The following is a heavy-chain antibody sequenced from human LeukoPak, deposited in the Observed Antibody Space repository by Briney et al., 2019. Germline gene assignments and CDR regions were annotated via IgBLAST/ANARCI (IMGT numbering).Heavy chain of an antibody. V-gene: IGHV3-30*02. Sequence: GGSLRLSCAASGFTFSTYGMHWVRQAPGNGLEWVAFIRYDGNNKYYADFVKGRFTISRDNSKNTLYLHMYSLRTEDTAVYYCAKIEGKYQLANVPDHWGQGTLVTVSS. CDR3: AKIEGKYQLANVPDH. J-gene: IGHJ4*02. CDR1: GFTFSTYG. CDR2: IRYDGNNK. D-gene: IGHD2-2*01.